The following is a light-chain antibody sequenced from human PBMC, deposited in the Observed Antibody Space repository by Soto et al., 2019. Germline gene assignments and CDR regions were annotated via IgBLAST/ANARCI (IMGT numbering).Light chain of an antibody. CDR3: QQYNSYPFT. CDR2: KAS. CDR1: QSISSW. Sequence: DIQMTQSPSTLSSSVGDRVTITCRASQSISSWLAWYQQKPGKAPKLLIYKASSLESGVPSRFSGSGSGTEFTLTISSLQPDYFVTYYRQQYNSYPFTFGPGTKVDIK. J-gene: IGKJ3*01. V-gene: IGKV1-5*03.